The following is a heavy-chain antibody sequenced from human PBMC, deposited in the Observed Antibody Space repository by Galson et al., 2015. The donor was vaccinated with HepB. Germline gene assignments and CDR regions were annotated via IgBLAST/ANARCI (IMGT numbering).Heavy chain of an antibody. D-gene: IGHD2/OR15-2a*01. CDR3: AFGLTNDYLREWDY. Sequence: SLRLSCAGSGFSFQTYAMYWVRQAPGKGLEWLSLISYEGYDRFYGDSVKGRFTISRDNSQKTVFLHMTDLRPEDTGIYYCAFGLTNDYLREWDYWGQGTLVTVSS. CDR2: ISYEGYDR. V-gene: IGHV3-30*03. CDR1: GFSFQTYA. J-gene: IGHJ4*02.